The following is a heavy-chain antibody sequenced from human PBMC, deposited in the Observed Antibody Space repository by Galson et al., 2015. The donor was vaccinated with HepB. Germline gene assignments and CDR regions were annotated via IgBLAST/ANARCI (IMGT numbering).Heavy chain of an antibody. V-gene: IGHV4-30-2*01. J-gene: IGHJ4*02. CDR2: IYHSGST. CDR1: GGSISSGGYS. D-gene: IGHD2-15*01. Sequence: TLSLTCAVSGGSISSGGYSWSWIRQPPGKGLEWIGYIYHSGSTYYNPSLKSRVTISVDRSKNQFSLKLSSVTAADTAVYYCARVGCSGGSCYLLDYWGQGTLVTVSS. CDR3: ARVGCSGGSCYLLDY.